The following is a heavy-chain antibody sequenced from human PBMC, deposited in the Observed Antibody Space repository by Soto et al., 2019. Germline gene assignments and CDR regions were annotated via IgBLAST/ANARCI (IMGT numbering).Heavy chain of an antibody. CDR3: ATYDEYNYGHYQH. D-gene: IGHD5-12*01. Sequence: SETLSLTCTVSGASISSSSHFWVWVRQPPGKGLEWIGSVYPSGTTDYNPPLKSRVTISVDTSKNQFFLKLKSVAAADTAVYYCATYDEYNYGHYQHWGQGTLVT. CDR2: VYPSGTT. V-gene: IGHV4-39*01. J-gene: IGHJ1*01. CDR1: GASISSSSHF.